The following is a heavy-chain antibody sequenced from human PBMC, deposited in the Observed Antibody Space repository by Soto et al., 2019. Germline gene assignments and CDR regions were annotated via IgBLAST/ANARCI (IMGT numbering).Heavy chain of an antibody. CDR3: ARNGIPKDYGGNNAFDI. CDR1: GGSINSNYYY. Sequence: PSETLSLTCSVSGGSINSNYYYWSWVRQRPGKGLEWLGYIFHTGSTHYNPSFKSRLSISVDTSKDQFSLRLTSMAAADTALYYCARNGIPKDYGGNNAFDIWGQGTLVTVSS. V-gene: IGHV4-31*03. J-gene: IGHJ3*02. CDR2: IFHTGST. D-gene: IGHD4-17*01.